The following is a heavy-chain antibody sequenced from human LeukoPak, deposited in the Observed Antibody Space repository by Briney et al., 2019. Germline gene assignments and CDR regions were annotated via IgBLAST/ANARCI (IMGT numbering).Heavy chain of an antibody. CDR2: ISANNGNT. J-gene: IGHJ4*02. CDR1: GYTFIKFG. V-gene: IGHV1-18*01. D-gene: IGHD3-3*01. Sequence: ASVTVSCKASGYTFIKFGISWVRQAPGQGLEWVGWISANNGNTNYAQKLQARLTLTTDASTSTAFMELRSLRSDDTAVYYCARGLPNYTDFWSAEYVFWGQGTLVTVSS. CDR3: ARGLPNYTDFWSAEYVF.